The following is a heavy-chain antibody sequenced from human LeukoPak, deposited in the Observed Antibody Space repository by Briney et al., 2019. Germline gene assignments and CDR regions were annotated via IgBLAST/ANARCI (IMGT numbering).Heavy chain of an antibody. Sequence: ASVKVSCKASGYTFNTYDIGWVRQAPGQGLEWMGWITPHNGDTNYAERLKDRVTMTTDTSMSTAYMELRCLRSDDTAVCYCARFWSGYLPDYWGQGTLITVSS. D-gene: IGHD3-3*01. CDR1: GYTFNTYD. CDR2: ITPHNGDT. J-gene: IGHJ4*02. CDR3: ARFWSGYLPDY. V-gene: IGHV1-18*01.